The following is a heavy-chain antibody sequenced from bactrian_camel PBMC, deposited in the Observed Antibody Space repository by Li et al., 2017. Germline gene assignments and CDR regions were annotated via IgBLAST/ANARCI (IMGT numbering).Heavy chain of an antibody. CDR1: GFTFDDSD. Sequence: VQLVESGGGLVQAGGSLRLSCAASGFTFDDSDMGWYRQAPGKDCELVSSITSDGRTYYLDSVKGRFTISRANAKSTVYLQMNSLKPEDTAVYYCAASGSYYSGGYYLTGEKHFGYWGQGTQVTV. D-gene: IGHD2*01. CDR2: ITSDGRT. V-gene: IGHV3S66*01. J-gene: IGHJ6*01. CDR3: AASGSYYSGGYYLTGEKHFGY.